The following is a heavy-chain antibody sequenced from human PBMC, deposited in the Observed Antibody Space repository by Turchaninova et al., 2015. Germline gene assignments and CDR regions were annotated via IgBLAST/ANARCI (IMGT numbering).Heavy chain of an antibody. V-gene: IGHV1-18*04. CDR3: AREKYYDTSGYSDFQH. CDR1: GYTFASYG. D-gene: IGHD3-22*01. CDR2: INTYNDNT. J-gene: IGHJ1*01. Sequence: QILLVQSEAEVKKPGASVKVSCKASGYTFASYGISWVRQDPGQGLAWMGWINTYNDNTNYAQTLQGRVTMTTYTSTSTAYMELRSLISDDTAVYYCAREKYYDTSGYSDFQHWGQGTLVTVSS.